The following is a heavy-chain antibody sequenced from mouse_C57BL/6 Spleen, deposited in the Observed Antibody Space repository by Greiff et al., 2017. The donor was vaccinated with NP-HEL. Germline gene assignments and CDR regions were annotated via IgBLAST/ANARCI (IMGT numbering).Heavy chain of an antibody. V-gene: IGHV5-12*01. Sequence: EVNVVESGGGLVQPGGSLKLSCAASGFTFSDYYMYWVRQTPEKRLEWVAYISNGGGSTYYPDTVKGRFTISRDNAKNTLYLQISRLKSEDTAMYYCARSITTGGAYWGQGTLVTVSA. CDR2: ISNGGGST. CDR1: GFTFSDYY. CDR3: ARSITTGGAY. J-gene: IGHJ3*01. D-gene: IGHD1-2*01.